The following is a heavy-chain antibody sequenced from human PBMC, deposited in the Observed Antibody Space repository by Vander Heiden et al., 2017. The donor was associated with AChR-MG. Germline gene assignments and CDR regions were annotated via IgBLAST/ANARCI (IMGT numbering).Heavy chain of an antibody. J-gene: IGHJ3*02. CDR3: ARMAFTMDDAFDI. Sequence: QVTLRESGPALVKPTQTLTQTCTFPGFSLSTSGMCVSWIRQPPGKALESLALIDWDDDKYYSTSLKTRLTISKDTSKNQVVLTMTNMDPVDTATYYCARMAFTMDDAFDIWGQGTMVTVSS. CDR2: IDWDDDK. V-gene: IGHV2-70*01. D-gene: IGHD3-10*01. CDR1: GFSLSTSGMC.